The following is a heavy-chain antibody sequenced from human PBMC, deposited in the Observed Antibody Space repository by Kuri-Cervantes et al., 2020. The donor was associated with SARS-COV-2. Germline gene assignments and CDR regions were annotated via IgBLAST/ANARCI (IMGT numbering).Heavy chain of an antibody. D-gene: IGHD3-3*01. CDR1: GYTFTSYA. J-gene: IGHJ6*02. Sequence: ASGKVSCKASGYTFTSYAMHWVRQAPGQRLEWMGWSSAYNGNTNYAQKLQGRVTMTTDTSTSTAYMELRSLRSDDTAVYYCARDVLRFLEWLDYYYYYGMDVWGQGTTVTVSS. CDR3: ARDVLRFLEWLDYYYYYGMDV. V-gene: IGHV1-18*01. CDR2: SSAYNGNT.